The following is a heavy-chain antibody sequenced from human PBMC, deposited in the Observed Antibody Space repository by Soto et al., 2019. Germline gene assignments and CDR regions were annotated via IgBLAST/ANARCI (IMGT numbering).Heavy chain of an antibody. V-gene: IGHV1-3*01. Sequence: ASVKVSCKASGYTFTSYAMHWVRQAPGQRLEWMGWINAGNGNTKYSQKFQGRVTITRDTSASTAYMELSSLRSEDTAVYYCAIKAQVVPAAMSRVAYYGKDVWGQGTTVTVSS. J-gene: IGHJ6*02. D-gene: IGHD2-2*01. CDR2: INAGNGNT. CDR3: AIKAQVVPAAMSRVAYYGKDV. CDR1: GYTFTSYA.